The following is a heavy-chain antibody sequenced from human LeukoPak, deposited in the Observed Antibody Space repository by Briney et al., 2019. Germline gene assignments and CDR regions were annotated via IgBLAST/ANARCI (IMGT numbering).Heavy chain of an antibody. Sequence: SETLSLTCTVSGGSISSYYWSWIRQPPGKGLEWIGYIYYSGRTYYNPSLTSRVTISVDTSKNQSSLKLSSVTAADTAVYYCARDRGIATGSMDVWGQGTTVTVAS. CDR2: IYYSGRT. CDR3: ARDRGIATGSMDV. V-gene: IGHV4-59*12. D-gene: IGHD6-13*01. J-gene: IGHJ6*02. CDR1: GGSISSYY.